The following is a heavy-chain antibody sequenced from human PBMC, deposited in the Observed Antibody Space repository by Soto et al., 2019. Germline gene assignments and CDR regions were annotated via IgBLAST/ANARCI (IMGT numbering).Heavy chain of an antibody. CDR3: ARGHSSGIGNYFDY. D-gene: IGHD6-19*01. CDR2: INHSGST. J-gene: IGHJ4*02. V-gene: IGHV4-34*01. Sequence: PSETLSLTCAVYGGSFCGYYWSWIRQPPGKGLEWIGEINHSGSTNYNPSLKSRVTISVDTSKNQFSLKLSSVTAADTAVYYCARGHSSGIGNYFDYWGQGTLVTVSS. CDR1: GGSFCGYY.